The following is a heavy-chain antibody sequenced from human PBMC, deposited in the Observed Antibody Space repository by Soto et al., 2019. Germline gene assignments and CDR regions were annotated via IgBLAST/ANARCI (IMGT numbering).Heavy chain of an antibody. CDR3: ATVSSGWHLSISERRGTAYYYYGMDV. Sequence: ASVKVSCKASGYTFTSYAMHWVRQAPGQRLEWMGWINAGNGNTKYSQKFQGRVTITRDTSASTAYMELSSLRSEDTAVYYCATVSSGWHLSISERRGTAYYYYGMDVWGQGTTVTVSS. CDR1: GYTFTSYA. D-gene: IGHD6-19*01. J-gene: IGHJ6*02. V-gene: IGHV1-3*01. CDR2: INAGNGNT.